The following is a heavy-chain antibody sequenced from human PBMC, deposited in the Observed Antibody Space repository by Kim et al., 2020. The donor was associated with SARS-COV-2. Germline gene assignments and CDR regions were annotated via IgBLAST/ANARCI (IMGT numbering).Heavy chain of an antibody. Sequence: GGSLRLSCAASGFTVSSNYMSWVRQAPGKGLEWVSVIYSGGSTYYADSVKGRFTISRDNSKNTLYLQMNSLRAEDTAVYYCARAAGGSGSYYRQEKYYYYYSGMDVWGQGTTVTVSS. CDR1: GFTVSSNY. D-gene: IGHD3-10*01. CDR2: IYSGGST. V-gene: IGHV3-53*01. CDR3: ARAAGGSGSYYRQEKYYYYYSGMDV. J-gene: IGHJ6*02.